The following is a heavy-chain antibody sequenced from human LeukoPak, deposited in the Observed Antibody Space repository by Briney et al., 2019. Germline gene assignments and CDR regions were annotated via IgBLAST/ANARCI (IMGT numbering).Heavy chain of an antibody. V-gene: IGHV3-21*01. J-gene: IGHJ4*02. Sequence: GSLRLSCAASGFTFSTYTMNWVRQAPGKGLEWVSSISSSSSYIYYADSVKGRFTISRDNAKNSLYLQMNSLRAEDTAVYCCERGSSDYWGQGTLVTVSS. CDR3: ERGSSDY. CDR1: GFTFSTYT. D-gene: IGHD1-1*01. CDR2: ISSSSSYI.